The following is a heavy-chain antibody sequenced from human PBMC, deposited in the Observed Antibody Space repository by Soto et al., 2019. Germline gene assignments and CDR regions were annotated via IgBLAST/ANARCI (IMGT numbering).Heavy chain of an antibody. CDR3: AKDLLPGDYVGIY. CDR2: ISGSGGST. Sequence: SMKLSCAASRETVSIYAMAVARQTPGKGLEWVSAISGSGGSTYYADSVKGRFTISRDNSKNTLYLQMNSLRAEDTAVYYCAKDLLPGDYVGIYWGQGTLVTVSS. D-gene: IGHD4-17*01. J-gene: IGHJ4*02. CDR1: RETVSIYA. V-gene: IGHV3-23*01.